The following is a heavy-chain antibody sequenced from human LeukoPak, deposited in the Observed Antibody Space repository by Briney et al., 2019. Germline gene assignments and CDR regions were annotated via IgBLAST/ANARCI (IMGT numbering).Heavy chain of an antibody. Sequence: ASVKVSCKASGYTFTSYGISWVRQSPGQGLEWMGWISAYNGNTNYAQKLQGRVTMTTDTSTSTDHMELRSLRSDDTAVYYCAREYRYYYDSSGSFDYSCGMDVWGQGTTVTVSS. CDR3: AREYRYYYDSSGSFDYSCGMDV. CDR2: ISAYNGNT. V-gene: IGHV1-18*01. J-gene: IGHJ6*02. D-gene: IGHD3-22*01. CDR1: GYTFTSYG.